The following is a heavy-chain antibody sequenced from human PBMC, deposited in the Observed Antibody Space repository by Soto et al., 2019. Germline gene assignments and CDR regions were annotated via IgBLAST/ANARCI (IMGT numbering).Heavy chain of an antibody. Sequence: QVQLLESGGGLVNPGGSLRLSCAASGFAVSAYYMAWIRQPPGKGLEWISYISGDSIYTDYADSVKGRFTISRDNAKNSLFLQMNSLRVEDTAVYFCATGQQVRMADIWGQGTMVTVSS. CDR1: GFAVSAYY. CDR2: ISGDSIYT. V-gene: IGHV3-11*03. CDR3: ATGQQVRMADI. J-gene: IGHJ3*02. D-gene: IGHD6-13*01.